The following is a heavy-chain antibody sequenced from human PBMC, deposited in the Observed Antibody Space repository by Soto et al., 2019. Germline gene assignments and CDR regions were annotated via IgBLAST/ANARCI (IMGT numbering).Heavy chain of an antibody. CDR2: IWYDGSNK. CDR1: GFTFSSYG. Sequence: QVQLVESGGGVVQPGRSLRLSCAASGFTFSSYGMHWVRQAPGKGLEWVAVIWYDGSNKYYADSVKGRFTISRDNSKNTLYLQMNSLRAEDTAVYYCARDMGWLRLGGYFDYWGQGTLVTVSS. J-gene: IGHJ4*02. CDR3: ARDMGWLRLGGYFDY. D-gene: IGHD5-12*01. V-gene: IGHV3-33*01.